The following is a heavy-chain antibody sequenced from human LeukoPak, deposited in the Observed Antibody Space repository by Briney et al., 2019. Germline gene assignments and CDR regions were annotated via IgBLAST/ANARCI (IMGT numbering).Heavy chain of an antibody. CDR3: TAETGRSDFDY. CDR2: NKRKGDGGTK. Sequence: GPCLRLFCGGSRLPFRNVWMIWALQAPRRGLEWVGRNKRKGDGGTKDCAEPVKGRLSISRDDSKKTLYLQMKTLKSEDTAVYYCTAETGRSDFDYWGQGTLVAVSS. D-gene: IGHD3-9*01. J-gene: IGHJ4*02. CDR1: RLPFRNVW. V-gene: IGHV3-15*01.